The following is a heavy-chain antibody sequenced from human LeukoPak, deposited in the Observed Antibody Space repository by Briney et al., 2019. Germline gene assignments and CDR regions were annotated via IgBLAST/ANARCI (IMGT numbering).Heavy chain of an antibody. CDR3: AREMVYDSYYYYYMDV. V-gene: IGHV1-69*05. CDR2: IIPIFGTA. Sequence: GASVKVSCKASGGTFSSYAITWVRQAPGQGLEWMGRIIPIFGTANYAQKFQGRVTITTDESTSTAYMELSSLRSEDKAVYYCAREMVYDSYYYYYMDVWGKGTTVTVSS. D-gene: IGHD2-8*01. J-gene: IGHJ6*03. CDR1: GGTFSSYA.